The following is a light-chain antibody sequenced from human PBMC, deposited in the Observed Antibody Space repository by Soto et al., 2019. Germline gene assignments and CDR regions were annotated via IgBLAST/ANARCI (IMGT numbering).Light chain of an antibody. J-gene: IGLJ1*01. CDR3: QSYDSSLSGYV. CDR1: SSNIGAGYD. Sequence: QSVLTQPPSVSGAPGQRVTISCSGSSSNIGAGYDVHWYQQLPGTAPKLLIYGNSQRPSGVPDRFSGSKSGTSASLAITGLRAEDEADYYCQSYDSSLSGYVFGAGTKVTVL. V-gene: IGLV1-40*01. CDR2: GNS.